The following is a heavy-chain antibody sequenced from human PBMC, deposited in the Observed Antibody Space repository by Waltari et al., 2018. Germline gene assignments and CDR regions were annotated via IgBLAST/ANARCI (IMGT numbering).Heavy chain of an antibody. CDR1: SYSIRSGYF. CDR2: ISHSGKT. D-gene: IGHD3-10*01. V-gene: IGHV4-38-2*02. Sequence: QVQLQESGPGLARPSETLSLTCVVSSYSIRSGYFWGWIRQPPGKGLEWIGSISHSGKTYYNPSLQSRLSLSVDTSKNQFALKVTSVTAADTAIYYCVRDLGGSGNSWFDAWGQETLVTVSS. J-gene: IGHJ5*02. CDR3: VRDLGGSGNSWFDA.